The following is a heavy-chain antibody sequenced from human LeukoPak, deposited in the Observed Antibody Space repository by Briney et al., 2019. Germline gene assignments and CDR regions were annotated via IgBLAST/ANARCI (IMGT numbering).Heavy chain of an antibody. CDR1: GYTFTDYY. Sequence: ASVKFSCKASGYTFTDYYMHWVRQAPGQGLEWMGWINPKSGGANSAQRFQGRVTMTRDTSINTTYMELSKLRSDDTAVYYCAREAFTTVTSATDAFDIWGQGTMVTVSS. CDR3: AREAFTTVTSATDAFDI. J-gene: IGHJ3*02. CDR2: INPKSGGA. D-gene: IGHD4-17*01. V-gene: IGHV1-2*02.